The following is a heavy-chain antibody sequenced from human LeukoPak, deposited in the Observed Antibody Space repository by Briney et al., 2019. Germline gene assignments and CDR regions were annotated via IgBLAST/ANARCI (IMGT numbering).Heavy chain of an antibody. J-gene: IGHJ4*02. V-gene: IGHV3-23*01. CDR2: IVGSGVTT. D-gene: IGHD2-21*01. CDR1: GFTFSNYG. Sequence: GGTLRLSCVASGFTFSNYGMNWVRQAPGKGLEWVSGIVGSGVTTYYADSVKGRFTISRDNSKSTLYLQLNSLRAEDTAIYYCARDERSIQFNYWGQGTLVTVSS. CDR3: ARDERSIQFNY.